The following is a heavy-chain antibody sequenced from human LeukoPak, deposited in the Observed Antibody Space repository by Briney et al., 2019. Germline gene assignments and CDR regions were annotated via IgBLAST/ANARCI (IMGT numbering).Heavy chain of an antibody. D-gene: IGHD3-3*01. J-gene: IGHJ5*02. CDR3: ARGGAAYDFWSGYPSPYNWFDP. V-gene: IGHV1-18*01. CDR2: ISAYNGNT. Sequence: ASVKVSCKASGYTFTSYGISWVRQAPGQGLEWMGRISAYNGNTNYAQKLRGRVTMTTDTSTSTAYMELRSLRSDDTAVYYCARGGAAYDFWSGYPSPYNWFDPWGQGTLVTVSS. CDR1: GYTFTSYG.